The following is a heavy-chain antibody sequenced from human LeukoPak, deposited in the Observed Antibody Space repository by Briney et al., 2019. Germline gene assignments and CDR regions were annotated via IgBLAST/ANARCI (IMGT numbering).Heavy chain of an antibody. J-gene: IGHJ4*02. CDR2: INHSGST. CDR3: ARFPGYSSSHHDY. Sequence: SETLSLTCAVYGGSFSGYYWSWIRQPPGKGLEWIGEINHSGSTNYNPSLKSRVTMSVDTSKNQFSLKLSSVTAADTAVYYCARFPGYSSSHHDYWGQGTLVTVSS. CDR1: GGSFSGYY. D-gene: IGHD6-13*01. V-gene: IGHV4-34*01.